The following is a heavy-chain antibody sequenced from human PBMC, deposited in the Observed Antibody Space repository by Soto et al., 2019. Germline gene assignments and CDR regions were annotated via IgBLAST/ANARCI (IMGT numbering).Heavy chain of an antibody. CDR3: AKITIPTVTTLYYGMDV. D-gene: IGHD4-4*01. V-gene: IGHV4-34*01. CDR1: GGSFSGYY. J-gene: IGHJ6*02. CDR2: INHSGST. Sequence: SETLSLTCAFYGGSFSGYYWSLIRQPPGKGLEWIGEINHSGSTNYNPSLKSRVTISVDTSKNQFSLKLSSVTAADTAVYYCAKITIPTVTTLYYGMDVWGQGTTVTVSS.